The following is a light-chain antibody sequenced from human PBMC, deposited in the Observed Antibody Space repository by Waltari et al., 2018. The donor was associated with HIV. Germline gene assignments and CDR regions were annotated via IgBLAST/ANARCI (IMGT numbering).Light chain of an antibody. CDR1: SRDVGGYNL. Sequence: QSALTQPASVSGSPGQSITISCTGTSRDVGGYNLVSWYQQHPGKAPKLMIYEVSKRPSGVSNRFSGSKSGNMASLTISGLQAEDEADYYCCAYAGSTTYVIFGGGTKLTVL. CDR2: EVS. J-gene: IGLJ2*01. V-gene: IGLV2-23*02. CDR3: CAYAGSTTYVI.